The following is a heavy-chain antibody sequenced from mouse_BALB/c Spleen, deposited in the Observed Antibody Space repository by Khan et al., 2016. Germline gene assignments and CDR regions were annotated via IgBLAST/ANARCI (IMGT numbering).Heavy chain of an antibody. CDR3: ARQNYYGYGDY. V-gene: IGHV4-1*02. Sequence: EVKLLESGGGLVQPGGSLKLSCAAAGFDFSRYWMSWVRQAPGKGLEWIGEINPDSSTINYTPSLKDKFIISRDNAKNTLYLQMSKVRSEDTALXYCARQNYYGYGDYWGQGTTLTVSS. J-gene: IGHJ2*01. D-gene: IGHD1-2*01. CDR1: GFDFSRYW. CDR2: INPDSSTI.